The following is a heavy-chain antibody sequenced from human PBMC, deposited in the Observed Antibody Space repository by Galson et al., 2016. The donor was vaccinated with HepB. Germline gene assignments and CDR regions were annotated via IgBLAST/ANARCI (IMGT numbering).Heavy chain of an antibody. Sequence: LSLTCTVSTGSLSRYFWSWIRQPAGKGLEWIGRIYSNGNTRYNSSLQSRVTMSLDMSKNQFSVRLISVTAADTAVYFCARERPTPSSDWPYCFDSWGQGALVTVSS. CDR1: TGSLSRYF. V-gene: IGHV4-4*07. CDR2: IYSNGNT. D-gene: IGHD6-25*01. J-gene: IGHJ4*01. CDR3: ARERPTPSSDWPYCFDS.